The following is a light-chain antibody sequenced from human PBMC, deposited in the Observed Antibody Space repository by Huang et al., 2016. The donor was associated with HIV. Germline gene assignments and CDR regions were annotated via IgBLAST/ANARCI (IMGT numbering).Light chain of an antibody. CDR1: KAISNS. CDR3: QQYFTTPLA. J-gene: IGKJ4*01. V-gene: IGKV1-NL1*01. CDR2: AAS. Sequence: IQMTQSPSSLSASVGDRVTITCRASKAISNSLVWYQQKPGKAPQLLLFAASRLDSGVPSRFRGSGSGTDYTLTISSLQPDDFATYYCQQYFTTPLAFGGGTKVEIK.